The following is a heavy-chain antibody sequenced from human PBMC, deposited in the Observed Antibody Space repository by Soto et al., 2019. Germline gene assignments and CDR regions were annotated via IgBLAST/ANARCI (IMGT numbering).Heavy chain of an antibody. Sequence: ASVKVSCKASGYTFRNFYIHWVRQAPGQGLEWMGWINCYTGDTHYVEKFQGWVTVTRDTSISTAYQELNSLKSDDPAVYYCARDPRASAPRLDNSGQGTLVTVS. CDR1: GYTFRNFY. V-gene: IGHV1-2*04. D-gene: IGHD3-16*01. CDR2: INCYTGDT. J-gene: IGHJ4*02. CDR3: ARDPRASAPRLDN.